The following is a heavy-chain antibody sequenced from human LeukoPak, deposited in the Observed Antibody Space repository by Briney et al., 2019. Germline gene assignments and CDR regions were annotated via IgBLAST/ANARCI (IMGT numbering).Heavy chain of an antibody. CDR1: GFNFFTYG. V-gene: IGHV3-23*01. J-gene: IGHJ4*02. CDR3: AKHVGPRRGVDY. CDR2: ISSSGVGT. Sequence: GGSLRLSCAASGFNFFTYGVSWVRQAPGQGLEWVSAISSSGVGTYYADSVKGRFTISRDNSKNTVHLQMRSLRAEDTAFYYCAKHVGPRRGVDYWGQGTLVTVSS. D-gene: IGHD3-10*01.